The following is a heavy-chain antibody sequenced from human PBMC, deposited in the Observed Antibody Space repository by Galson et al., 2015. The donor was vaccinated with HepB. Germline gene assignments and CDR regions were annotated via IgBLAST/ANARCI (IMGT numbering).Heavy chain of an antibody. D-gene: IGHD7-27*01. V-gene: IGHV3-11*06. Sequence: SLRLSCAASGFTFSDYYMSWIRQAPGKGLEWVSYISSSSSYTNYADSVKGRFTISRDNAKNSLYLQMNSLRAENTAVYYCASFPKGNWGPRDAHDAFDIWGQGTMVTVSS. CDR1: GFTFSDYY. J-gene: IGHJ3*02. CDR2: ISSSSSYT. CDR3: ASFPKGNWGPRDAHDAFDI.